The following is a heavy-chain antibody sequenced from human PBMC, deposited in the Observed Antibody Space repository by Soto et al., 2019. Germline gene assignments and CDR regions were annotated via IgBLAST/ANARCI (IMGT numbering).Heavy chain of an antibody. CDR3: ARIVVEVTIDY. V-gene: IGHV4-61*08. CDR2: ISYTGDT. Sequence: SETLSLTCTVSGDSVSSDGYFWTWVRQPPGKGLEWIAYISYTGDTNYNPSLKSRVTISVDTSRNQFSLKVRSVSAADTAMYFCARIVVEVTIDYWGQGTLVTVSS. J-gene: IGHJ4*02. D-gene: IGHD2-15*01. CDR1: GDSVSSDGYF.